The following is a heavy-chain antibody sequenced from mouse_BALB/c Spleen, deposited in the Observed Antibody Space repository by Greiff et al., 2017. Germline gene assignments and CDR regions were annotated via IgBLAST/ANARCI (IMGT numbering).Heavy chain of an antibody. CDR3: AREGSRGFAY. CDR1: GYTFTDYN. V-gene: IGHV1-18*01. CDR2: INPNNGGT. D-gene: IGHD1-1*01. Sequence: VQLKQSGPELVKPGASVKIPCKASGYTFTDYNMDWVKQSHGKSLEWIGDINPNNGGTIYNQKFKGKATLTVDKSSSTAYMELRSLTSEDTAVYYCAREGSRGFAYWGQGTLVTVSA. J-gene: IGHJ3*01.